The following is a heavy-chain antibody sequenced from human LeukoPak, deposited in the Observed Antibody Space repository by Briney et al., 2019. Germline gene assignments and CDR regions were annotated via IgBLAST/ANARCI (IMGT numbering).Heavy chain of an antibody. Sequence: ASVKVSCKASGYTFTGYYMHWVRQAPGQGLEWMGRINPNSGGTNYAQKFQGRVTMTRDTSISTAYMELSRLRSDDTAVYYCARDTHIVVVTAVSSAYWGQGTLVTVSS. D-gene: IGHD2-21*02. V-gene: IGHV1-2*06. CDR1: GYTFTGYY. J-gene: IGHJ4*02. CDR3: ARDTHIVVVTAVSSAY. CDR2: INPNSGGT.